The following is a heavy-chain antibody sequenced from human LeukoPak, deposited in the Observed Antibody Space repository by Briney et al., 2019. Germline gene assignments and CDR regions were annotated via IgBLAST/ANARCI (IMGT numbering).Heavy chain of an antibody. V-gene: IGHV6-1*01. CDR2: TYYRSKWDS. J-gene: IGHJ5*02. D-gene: IGHD1-7*01. CDR1: GDTVSSNSAA. Sequence: SQTLSLTCAISGDTVSSNSAAWNWIRQSPSRGLEWLGRTYYRSKWDSDYAESVKSRISINADTSKNQVSLHLSSVTPEDTAVYYCTRRTATTSDSGEPNWFDPWGQGSLVIVSS. CDR3: TRRTATTSDSGEPNWFDP.